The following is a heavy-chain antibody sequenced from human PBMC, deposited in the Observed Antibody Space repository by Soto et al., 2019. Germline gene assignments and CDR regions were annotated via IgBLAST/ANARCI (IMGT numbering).Heavy chain of an antibody. CDR2: INAGNGNT. V-gene: IGHV1-3*01. CDR1: GYTFTSYA. Sequence: ASVKVSCKASGYTFTSYAMHWVRQAPGQRLEWMGWINAGNGNTKYSQKFQGRVTITRDTSASTAYVELSSLRSEDTAVYCCAREFQMGTPRPAFGLWGQGTLVTVSS. CDR3: AREFQMGTPRPAFGL. D-gene: IGHD3-16*01. J-gene: IGHJ4*02.